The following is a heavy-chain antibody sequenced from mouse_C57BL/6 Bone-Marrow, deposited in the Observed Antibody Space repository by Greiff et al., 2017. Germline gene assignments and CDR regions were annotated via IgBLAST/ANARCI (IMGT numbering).Heavy chain of an antibody. CDR1: GYTFTSYW. V-gene: IGHV1-59*01. Sequence: QVQLQQPGAELVRPGTSVKLSCKASGYTFTSYWMHWVKQRPGQGLEWIGVIDPSDSYTNYNQKFKGKATLTVDTASSTAYMQLSSLTSEDSSVYFCARWTVPIIYYYCSSDYWGQGTTLTVSS. D-gene: IGHD1-1*01. CDR3: ARWTVPIIYYYCSSDY. J-gene: IGHJ2*01. CDR2: IDPSDSYT.